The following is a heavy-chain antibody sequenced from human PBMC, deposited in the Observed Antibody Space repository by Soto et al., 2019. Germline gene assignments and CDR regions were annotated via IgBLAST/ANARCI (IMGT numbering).Heavy chain of an antibody. CDR1: GGSITSGNSYS. CDR2: ISQTGAT. D-gene: IGHD3-10*01. CDR3: ARAVSPYFGTWFDP. Sequence: SETLSLICAVSGGSITSGNSYSWAWIRQPPGRGLEWIGSISQTGATSYNPSLKSRVSVSLDKSKNQFSLRLSSVTAADMAVYYCARAVSPYFGTWFDPWGQGTLVTVSS. J-gene: IGHJ5*02. V-gene: IGHV4-30-2*01.